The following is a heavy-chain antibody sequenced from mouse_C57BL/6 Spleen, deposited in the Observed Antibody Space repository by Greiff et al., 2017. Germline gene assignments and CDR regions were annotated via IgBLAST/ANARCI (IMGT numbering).Heavy chain of an antibody. CDR2: IDPSDSYP. Sequence: QVQLQQPGAELVRPGTSVKLSCKASGYTFTSCWMHWVKQRPGQGLEWIGVIDPSDSYPNYNQKFKGKATLTVDTSSSTAYMQLSRLTSEDSAVYYCSRGYGSSHWYFDVWGTGTTVTVSS. V-gene: IGHV1-59*01. CDR1: GYTFTSCW. CDR3: SRGYGSSHWYFDV. J-gene: IGHJ1*03. D-gene: IGHD1-1*01.